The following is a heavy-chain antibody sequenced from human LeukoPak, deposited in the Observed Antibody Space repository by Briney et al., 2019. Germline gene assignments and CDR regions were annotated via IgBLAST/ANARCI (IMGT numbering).Heavy chain of an antibody. Sequence: PGGSLRLSCAASGFTFSSYSMNWVRQAPGKGLEWVSSISSSSSYIYYADSVKGRFTISRDNSKNSLYLQMNSLSTEDTALYYCAKDHIAAVLSPLIMDVWGKGTTVTVSS. D-gene: IGHD6-13*01. CDR1: GFTFSSYS. CDR2: ISSSSSYI. J-gene: IGHJ6*03. V-gene: IGHV3-21*04. CDR3: AKDHIAAVLSPLIMDV.